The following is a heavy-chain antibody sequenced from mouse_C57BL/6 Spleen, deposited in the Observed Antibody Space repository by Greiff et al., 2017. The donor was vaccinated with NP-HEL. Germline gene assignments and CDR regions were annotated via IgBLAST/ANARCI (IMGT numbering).Heavy chain of an antibody. V-gene: IGHV5-17*01. Sequence: EVHLVESGGGLVKPGGSLKLSCAASGFTFSDYGMHWVRQAPEKGLEWVAYISSGSSTIYYADTVKGRFTISRDNAKNTLFLQMTSLRSEDTAMYYCARPDYTGYFDVWGTGTTVTVSS. D-gene: IGHD2-12*01. CDR1: GFTFSDYG. J-gene: IGHJ1*03. CDR2: ISSGSSTI. CDR3: ARPDYTGYFDV.